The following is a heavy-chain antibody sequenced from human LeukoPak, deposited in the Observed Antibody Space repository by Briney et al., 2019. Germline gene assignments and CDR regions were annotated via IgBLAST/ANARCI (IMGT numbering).Heavy chain of an antibody. V-gene: IGHV3-53*01. CDR2: IYSGGST. CDR3: ARARGYLVFDN. CDR1: GFTVSSNY. J-gene: IGHJ4*02. D-gene: IGHD2-2*03. Sequence: GGSLRLSCAASGFTVSSNYMSWVRQAPGKGLEWVSVIYSGGSTYYADSVKGRFTISRDNSKNTLYLQMNSLRAEDTAVYYCARARGYLVFDNWGQGTLVTVSS.